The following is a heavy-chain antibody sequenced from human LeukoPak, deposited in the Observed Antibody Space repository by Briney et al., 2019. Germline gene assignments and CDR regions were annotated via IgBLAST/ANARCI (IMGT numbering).Heavy chain of an antibody. CDR2: ISGSGGST. V-gene: IGHV3-23*01. J-gene: IGHJ6*02. CDR1: GFTFSSYA. Sequence: GGSLRLSCAASGFTFSSYAMSWVRQAPGKGLEWVSAISGSGGSTYYADSVKGRFTISRDNSKDTLYLQMNSLRAEDTAVYYCANSIQNGYANGDYDYYYYGMDVWGQGTTVTVSS. D-gene: IGHD4-17*01. CDR3: ANSIQNGYANGDYDYYYYGMDV.